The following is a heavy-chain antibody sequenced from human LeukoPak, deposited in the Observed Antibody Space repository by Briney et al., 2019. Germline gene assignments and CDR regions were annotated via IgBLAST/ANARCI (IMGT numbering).Heavy chain of an antibody. Sequence: ASVKVSCKASGYSFTSYGVIWVRQAPGQGLEWMGRISTDNGDTKFAQKFQGRVTLTTDTSTSTGDMELRSLRSDDTAVYYCARDGYYRHFDYWGQGTLVTVSS. D-gene: IGHD3-22*01. CDR2: ISTDNGDT. V-gene: IGHV1-18*01. CDR3: ARDGYYRHFDY. J-gene: IGHJ4*02. CDR1: GYSFTSYG.